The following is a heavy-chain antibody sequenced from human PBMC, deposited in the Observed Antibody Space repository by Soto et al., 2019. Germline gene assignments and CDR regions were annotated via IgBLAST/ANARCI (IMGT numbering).Heavy chain of an antibody. CDR2: IYYSGST. CDR3: ASSYGDYESY. J-gene: IGHJ4*02. D-gene: IGHD4-17*01. CDR1: GGSISSSSYY. Sequence: LFSTCTVSGGSISSSSYYWGWIRQPPGKGLEWIGSIYYSGSTYYNPSLKSRVTISVDTSENQFSLKLSSVTAADTAVYYCASSYGDYESYWGQGTLVTVSS. V-gene: IGHV4-39*01.